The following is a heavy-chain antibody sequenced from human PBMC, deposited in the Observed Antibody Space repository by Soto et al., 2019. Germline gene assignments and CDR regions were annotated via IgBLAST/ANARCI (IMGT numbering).Heavy chain of an antibody. CDR3: ARLALRFHGAFDI. CDR1: GGSFSGYY. Sequence: PSETLSLTCAVYGGSFSGYYWSWIRQPPGKGLEWIGEINHSGSTNYNPSLKSRVTISVDTSKNQFSLKLSSVTAADTAVYYCARLALRFHGAFDIWGQGTMVTVS. D-gene: IGHD3-3*01. V-gene: IGHV4-34*01. J-gene: IGHJ3*02. CDR2: INHSGST.